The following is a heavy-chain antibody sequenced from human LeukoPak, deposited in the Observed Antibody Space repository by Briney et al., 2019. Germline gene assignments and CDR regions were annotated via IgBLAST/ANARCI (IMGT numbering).Heavy chain of an antibody. CDR1: GFTFSSYD. CDR3: ARRSGIAVAGAFDY. V-gene: IGHV3-23*01. CDR2: ISGGGGST. J-gene: IGHJ4*02. Sequence: GGSLRLSCAASGFTFSSYDMSWVRQAPGKGLEWVSGISGGGGSTYYADSVKGRFTISRDNSKNTLYLQMNSLRAEDTAVYYCARRSGIAVAGAFDYWGQGTLVTVSS. D-gene: IGHD6-19*01.